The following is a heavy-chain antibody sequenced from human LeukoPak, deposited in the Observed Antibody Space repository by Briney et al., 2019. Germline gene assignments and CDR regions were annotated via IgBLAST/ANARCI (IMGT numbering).Heavy chain of an antibody. Sequence: VGSLRLSCAASGFTFSSYAMSWVRQAPGKGLEWVSAISGSGGSTYYADSVKGRFTISRDNSKNTLYLQMNSLRAEDTAVYYCAKSMRIAAAGTGVDYWGQGTLVTVSS. CDR1: GFTFSSYA. V-gene: IGHV3-23*01. J-gene: IGHJ4*02. CDR3: AKSMRIAAAGTGVDY. CDR2: ISGSGGST. D-gene: IGHD6-13*01.